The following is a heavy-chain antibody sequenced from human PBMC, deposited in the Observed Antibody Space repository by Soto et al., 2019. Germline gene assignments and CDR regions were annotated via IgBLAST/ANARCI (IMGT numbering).Heavy chain of an antibody. CDR1: GYTLTSYG. J-gene: IGHJ6*02. D-gene: IGHD3-10*02. V-gene: IGHV1-18*01. CDR2: ISAYNGDT. CDR3: ATTLGYSYYCYCMDV. Sequence: QVQLVQSGAEVTKPGASVKVSCKASGYTLTSYGISWVRQSPGQGLEWMGWISAYNGDTNYAQSLQGRVTMTTDTSTSTAYLELWSLTSDDTAVYYCATTLGYSYYCYCMDVCGQGTTVTVSS.